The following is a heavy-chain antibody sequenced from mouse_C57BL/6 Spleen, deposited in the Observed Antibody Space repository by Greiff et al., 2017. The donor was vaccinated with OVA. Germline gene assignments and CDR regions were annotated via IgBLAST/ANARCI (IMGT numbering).Heavy chain of an antibody. CDR2: IYPGDGDT. J-gene: IGHJ4*01. D-gene: IGHD1-1*01. Sequence: QVQLQQSGPELVKPGASVKISCKASGYAFSSSWMNWVKQRPGKGLEWIGRIYPGDGDTTYNGKFKGKATLTADKSSSTAYMQLSSLTSEDSAVYFCARAYGSSPYYAMDYWGQGTSVTVSS. CDR3: ARAYGSSPYYAMDY. CDR1: GYAFSSSW. V-gene: IGHV1-82*01.